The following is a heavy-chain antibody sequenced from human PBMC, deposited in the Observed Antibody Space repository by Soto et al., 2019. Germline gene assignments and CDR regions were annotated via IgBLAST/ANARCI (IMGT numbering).Heavy chain of an antibody. CDR3: ARFVQVYYGMDV. V-gene: IGHV3-11*01. D-gene: IGHD6-6*01. J-gene: IGHJ6*02. Sequence: GGSLMLSCAASGFTFRSYYMSWLRQAPGKGLEWVSYISSSGSTIYYADSVKGRFTLSRDNAKNSLYLQMNSLRAEDTAVYYCARFVQVYYGMDVWGQGTTVPFSS. CDR1: GFTFRSYY. CDR2: ISSSGSTI.